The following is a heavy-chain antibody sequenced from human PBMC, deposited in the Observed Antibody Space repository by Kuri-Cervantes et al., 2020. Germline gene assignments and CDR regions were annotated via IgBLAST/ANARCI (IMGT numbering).Heavy chain of an antibody. CDR2: ISAYNGNT. D-gene: IGHD5-18*01. CDR3: ARAPEYSSIHYYFDY. V-gene: IGHV1-18*01. J-gene: IGHJ4*02. CDR1: GYTFTSYG. Sequence: ASVKVSCKASGYTFTSYGISWVRQAPGQGLEWMGWISAYNGNTNYAQKLQGRVTMTTDTSTSTAYMELRSLRSDDTAVYYCARAPEYSSIHYYFDYWGQGTLVTVSS.